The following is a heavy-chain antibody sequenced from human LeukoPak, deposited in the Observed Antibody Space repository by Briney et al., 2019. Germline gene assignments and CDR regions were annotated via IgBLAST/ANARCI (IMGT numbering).Heavy chain of an antibody. CDR1: GGSIDEYY. V-gene: IGHV4-59*01. J-gene: IGHJ4*02. CDR3: ARYARGAYYFDS. Sequence: SETLSLTCSVSGGSIDEYYWSWVRQSPGKGLVYIGFICYNGNTNYNPSLRSRVTISVDTSKNQFSLKLSSVTAADAAVYYCARYARGAYYFDSWGQGILVIVSS. CDR2: ICYNGNT. D-gene: IGHD2-2*01.